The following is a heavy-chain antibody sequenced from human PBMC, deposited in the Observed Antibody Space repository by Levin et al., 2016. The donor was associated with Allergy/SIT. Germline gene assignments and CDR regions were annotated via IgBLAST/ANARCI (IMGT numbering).Heavy chain of an antibody. CDR2: MNPKSGDT. J-gene: IGHJ4*02. D-gene: IGHD2-15*01. CDR3: ARVGGATPIY. V-gene: IGHV1-8*01. Sequence: WVRQAPGQGFEWMGWMNPKSGDTGHAQKFQGRVTMTRDTSINTAYMELSSLRSDDTAVYYCARVGGATPIYWGQGTLVTVSS.